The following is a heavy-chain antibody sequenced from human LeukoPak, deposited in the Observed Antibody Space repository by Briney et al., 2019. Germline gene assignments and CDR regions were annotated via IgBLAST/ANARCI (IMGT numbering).Heavy chain of an antibody. V-gene: IGHV3-30*04. CDR2: ISYDGSNK. D-gene: IGHD3-10*01. Sequence: GRSLRLSCAASGFTFSSSAMHWVRQAPGKGLEWVAVISYDGSNKYYADSVKGRFTISRDNSKNTLYLQMNSLRAEDTAVYYCAKGSYPYYYGSGSYYFDYWGQGTLVTVSS. CDR3: AKGSYPYYYGSGSYYFDY. CDR1: GFTFSSSA. J-gene: IGHJ4*02.